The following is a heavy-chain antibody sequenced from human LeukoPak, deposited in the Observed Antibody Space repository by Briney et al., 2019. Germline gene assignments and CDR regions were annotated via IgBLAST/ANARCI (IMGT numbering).Heavy chain of an antibody. D-gene: IGHD3-22*01. CDR1: GGTFSSYA. V-gene: IGHV1-69*13. J-gene: IGHJ4*02. CDR3: ASELSVSGAGYYDSSGYYQI. CDR2: IIPIFGTA. Sequence: GASVKVSCKASGGTFSSYAISWVRQAPGQGLEWMGGIIPIFGTANYAQKFQGRVTITADESTSTAYMELSSLRSEDTAVYYCASELSVSGAGYYDSSGYYQIWGQGTLVTVSS.